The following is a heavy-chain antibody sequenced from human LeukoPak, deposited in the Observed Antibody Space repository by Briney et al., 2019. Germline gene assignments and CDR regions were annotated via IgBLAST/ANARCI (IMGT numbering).Heavy chain of an antibody. Sequence: GGSLRLSCAASGFTFSSYSMNWVRQAPGKGLEWVSYISSSRRTISYADSVKGRFTISRDNAKNSLYLQMNSLRAEDTAVYYCARSSSRYCSGGSCYSGVLGYFDYWGQGTLVTVSS. CDR1: GFTFSSYS. V-gene: IGHV3-48*01. CDR2: ISSSRRTI. J-gene: IGHJ4*02. CDR3: ARSSSRYCSGGSCYSGVLGYFDY. D-gene: IGHD2-15*01.